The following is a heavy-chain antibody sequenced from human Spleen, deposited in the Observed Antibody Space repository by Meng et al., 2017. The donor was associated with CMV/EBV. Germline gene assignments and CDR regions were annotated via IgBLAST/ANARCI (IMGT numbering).Heavy chain of an antibody. V-gene: IGHV4-34*01. CDR3: ARGRTDFDS. Sequence: LSLPCDVYSGSLTDYFWSWIRQSPEKGLEWIGDISHSGRTNYNPSLKSRVTISVDTSSNQFFLKVTSVTAADTAVYYCARGRTDFDSWGQGTLVTVSS. CDR2: ISHSGRT. CDR1: SGSLTDYF. D-gene: IGHD1-1*01. J-gene: IGHJ4*02.